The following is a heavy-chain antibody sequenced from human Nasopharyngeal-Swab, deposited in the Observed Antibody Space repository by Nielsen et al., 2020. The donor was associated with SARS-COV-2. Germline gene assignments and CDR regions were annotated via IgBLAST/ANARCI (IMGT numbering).Heavy chain of an antibody. V-gene: IGHV3-48*03. D-gene: IGHD3-3*01. CDR2: ISSSGSTI. J-gene: IGHJ3*02. CDR1: GFTVSSYE. Sequence: SLKIPCAASGFTVSSYEMNWVRQAPGKGLEWVSYISSSGSTIYYADSVKGRFTISRDNAKNSLYLQMNSLRAEDTAVYYCAREGRVYDFWSGYYMDAFDIWGQGTMVTVSS. CDR3: AREGRVYDFWSGYYMDAFDI.